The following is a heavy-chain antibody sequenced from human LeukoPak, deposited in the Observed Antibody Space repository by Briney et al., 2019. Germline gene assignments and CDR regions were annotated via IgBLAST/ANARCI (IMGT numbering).Heavy chain of an antibody. D-gene: IGHD1-26*01. Sequence: PGGSLRLSCAASGFTFSSYAMSWVRQAPGKGLEWVSAISGSGGSTYYADSVKGRFTISRDNSKNTLYLQMNSLRAEDTAVYYCAKDARRIVGATNYLLSYYMDVWGKGTTVTVSS. CDR1: GFTFSSYA. V-gene: IGHV3-23*01. J-gene: IGHJ6*03. CDR3: AKDARRIVGATNYLLSYYMDV. CDR2: ISGSGGST.